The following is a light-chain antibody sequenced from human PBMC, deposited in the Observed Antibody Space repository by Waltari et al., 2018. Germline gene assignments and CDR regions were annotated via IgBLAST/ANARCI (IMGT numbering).Light chain of an antibody. CDR2: GAS. J-gene: IGKJ1*01. CDR3: QQYGSSPQT. V-gene: IGKV3-20*01. Sequence: EIVLTQSPGTLSLSPGERVTLSCRASQSVSNNYLAWYQQKPGQAPRLLSYGASSRATGIPDRFSGSGSGTDFTLTISRLEPEDFAVYYCQQYGSSPQTFGQGTKVEIK. CDR1: QSVSNNY.